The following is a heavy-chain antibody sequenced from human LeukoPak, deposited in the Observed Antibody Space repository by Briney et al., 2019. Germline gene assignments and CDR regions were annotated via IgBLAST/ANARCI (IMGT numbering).Heavy chain of an antibody. J-gene: IGHJ3*02. CDR3: ASSARSGYSGYDPYAFDI. CDR1: GGSFSSSNYY. V-gene: IGHV4-39*07. CDR2: INHSGST. D-gene: IGHD5-12*01. Sequence: PSETLSLTCTVSGGSFSSSNYYWSWIRQPPGKGLEWIGEINHSGSTNYNPSLKSRVTISVDTSKNQFSLKLSSVTAADTAVYYCASSARSGYSGYDPYAFDIWGQGTMVTVSS.